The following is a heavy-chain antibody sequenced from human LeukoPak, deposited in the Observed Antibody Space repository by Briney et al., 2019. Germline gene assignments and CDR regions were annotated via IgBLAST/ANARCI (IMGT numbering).Heavy chain of an antibody. D-gene: IGHD6-19*01. Sequence: GGSLRLSCAASGFTFSSYSMNWVRQAPGKGLEWVSSISSSSSYIYYADSVKGRFTISRDNAKNSLYLQMNSLRAEDTAGYYCAREVSGWYRGWGQGTMVTVSS. CDR1: GFTFSSYS. J-gene: IGHJ3*01. CDR3: AREVSGWYRG. CDR2: ISSSSSYI. V-gene: IGHV3-21*01.